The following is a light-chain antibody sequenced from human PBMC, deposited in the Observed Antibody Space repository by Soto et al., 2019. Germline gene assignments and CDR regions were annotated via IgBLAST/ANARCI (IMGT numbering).Light chain of an antibody. CDR1: QSISIW. CDR3: QQYESYPLT. V-gene: IGKV1-5*03. Sequence: DIQMTQSPSSLSASVGDRVTITCRASQSISIWLAWYQQRPGKAPNLLIYKAFNLQSGVPSRFSGSGSGTEFTLTISSVQPDDVATYYCQQYESYPLTFGGGTKVEIK. J-gene: IGKJ4*01. CDR2: KAF.